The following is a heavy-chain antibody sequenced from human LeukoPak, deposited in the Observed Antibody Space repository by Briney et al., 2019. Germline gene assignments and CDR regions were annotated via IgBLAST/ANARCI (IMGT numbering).Heavy chain of an antibody. CDR1: GGSFSAYY. J-gene: IGHJ4*02. CDR2: IYYSGST. D-gene: IGHD6-19*01. V-gene: IGHV4-59*08. CDR3: ASTEIAVAGTLDY. Sequence: SETLSLTCAVYGGSFSAYYWSWIRQPPGKGLEWIGYIYYSGSTNYNPSLRSRVTISVDTSKNQFSLKLSSVTAADTAVYYCASTEIAVAGTLDYWGQGTLVTVSS.